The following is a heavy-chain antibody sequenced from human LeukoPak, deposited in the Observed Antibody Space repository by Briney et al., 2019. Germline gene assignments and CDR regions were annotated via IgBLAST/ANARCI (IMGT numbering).Heavy chain of an antibody. CDR3: AKDRGVGANPFDY. V-gene: IGHV3-23*01. CDR2: ISGSGGST. Sequence: GGSLRLSYAASGFTFSSYAMSWVRQAPGKGLEWVSAISGSGGSTYYAGSVKGRFTISRDNSKNTLYLQMNSLRAEDTAVYYCAKDRGVGANPFDYWGQGTLVTVSS. D-gene: IGHD1-26*01. CDR1: GFTFSSYA. J-gene: IGHJ4*02.